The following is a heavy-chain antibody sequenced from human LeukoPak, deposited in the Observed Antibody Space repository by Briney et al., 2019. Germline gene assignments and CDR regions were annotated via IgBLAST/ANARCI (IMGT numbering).Heavy chain of an antibody. Sequence: PSETLSLTCTVSGGSISSYYWSWIRQPPGKGLEWIGYIYYSGSTNYNPSLKSRVTISVDTSKNQFSLKLSSVTAVDTAVYYCARVVLGSHFDYWGQGTLVTVSS. V-gene: IGHV4-59*01. CDR1: GGSISSYY. D-gene: IGHD3-10*01. J-gene: IGHJ4*02. CDR2: IYYSGST. CDR3: ARVVLGSHFDY.